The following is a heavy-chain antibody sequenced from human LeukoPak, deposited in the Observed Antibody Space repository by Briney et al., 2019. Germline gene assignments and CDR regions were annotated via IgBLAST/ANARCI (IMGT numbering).Heavy chain of an antibody. Sequence: ASVKVSCKAFGYTFTSNYMHWVRQAPGQGPEWMGVISPSGGSTTYAQKFQGRVTLTRDISTSTAYMELSSLRSEDTAVYYCARVNDILTGYYNGYFNYWGQGTLVTVSS. V-gene: IGHV1-46*01. D-gene: IGHD3-9*01. J-gene: IGHJ4*02. CDR3: ARVNDILTGYYNGYFNY. CDR2: ISPSGGST. CDR1: GYTFTSNY.